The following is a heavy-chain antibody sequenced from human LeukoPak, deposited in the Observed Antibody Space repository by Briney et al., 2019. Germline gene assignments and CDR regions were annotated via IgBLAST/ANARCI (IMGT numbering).Heavy chain of an antibody. J-gene: IGHJ5*02. D-gene: IGHD2-21*02. Sequence: SETLSLTCTVSGGSISSYYWSWIRQPAGKGLEWIGRIYTSGSTSYNPALKSRVTMSLDTSKNQLSLKVNSVTAADTAVCYCARDDSGFDPWGQGTLVTVSS. V-gene: IGHV4-4*07. CDR3: ARDDSGFDP. CDR2: IYTSGST. CDR1: GGSISSYY.